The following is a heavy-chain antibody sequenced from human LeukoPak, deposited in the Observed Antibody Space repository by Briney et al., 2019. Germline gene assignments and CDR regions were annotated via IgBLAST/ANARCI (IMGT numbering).Heavy chain of an antibody. J-gene: IGHJ4*02. CDR2: ISGSGGST. D-gene: IGHD3-10*01. Sequence: GGSLRLSCAASGVTVNSNYMSWGRPAPGKGVGWVSAISGSGGSTYYADSVKGRFTISRDNSKNTLYLQMNSLRAEDTAVYYCAKDLGPAFGEYLTWGQGTLVTVSS. V-gene: IGHV3-23*01. CDR3: AKDLGPAFGEYLT. CDR1: GVTVNSNY.